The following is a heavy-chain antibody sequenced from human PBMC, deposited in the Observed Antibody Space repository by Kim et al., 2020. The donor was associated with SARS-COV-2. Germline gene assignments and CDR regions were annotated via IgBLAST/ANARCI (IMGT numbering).Heavy chain of an antibody. V-gene: IGHV3-64*02. CDR3: ARGLASGTYDY. J-gene: IGHJ4*02. Sequence: GGSLRLSCAASGFTFGTYSFHWVRQAPGKRLESVSAITGNGDNTYYADSVKGRFTISRDNSKNMVYLQMGRLRPEDMAVYYCARGLASGTYDYWGQGTLVTVSS. D-gene: IGHD3-10*01. CDR2: ITGNGDNT. CDR1: GFTFGTYS.